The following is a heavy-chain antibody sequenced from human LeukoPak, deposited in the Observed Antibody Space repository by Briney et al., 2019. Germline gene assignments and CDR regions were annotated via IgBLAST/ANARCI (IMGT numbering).Heavy chain of an antibody. J-gene: IGHJ4*02. CDR3: AKDLVVGALDY. Sequence: PGGSLRLSCAASGFTFSSYAMTWLRQAPGKGLEWVSSISGSGGSTYYADSVKGRFTISRDNSRNMLFLQMNSLRADDTAVYYCAKDLVVGALDYWGQGTLVTVSS. CDR2: ISGSGGST. V-gene: IGHV3-23*01. CDR1: GFTFSSYA. D-gene: IGHD1-26*01.